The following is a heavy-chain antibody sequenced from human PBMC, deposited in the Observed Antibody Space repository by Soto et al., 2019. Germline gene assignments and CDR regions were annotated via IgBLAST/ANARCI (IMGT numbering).Heavy chain of an antibody. V-gene: IGHV1-2*04. J-gene: IGHJ6*02. Sequence: ASVKVSCKASGYTFTGYYMHWVRQAPGQGLEWMGWINPNSGGTNYAQKFQGWVTMTRDTSISTAYMELSRLRSDDTAVYYCAISNWNNYYYYYGMDVWGQGTKVTVS. D-gene: IGHD1-20*01. CDR1: GYTFTGYY. CDR2: INPNSGGT. CDR3: AISNWNNYYYYYGMDV.